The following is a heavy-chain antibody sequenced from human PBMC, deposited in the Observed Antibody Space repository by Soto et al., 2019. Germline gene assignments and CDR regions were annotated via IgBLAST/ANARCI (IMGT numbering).Heavy chain of an antibody. Sequence: GGSLRLSCAASGFIFTSYSMVWVRLAPGKGLEWVAYSSSGSDSIFYADSVKGRFTVSRDNAKNSLFLQMNTLRAEDTAVYLCARDRSADRFVQYFQHWGQGTQVTVSS. CDR3: ARDRSADRFVQYFQH. CDR1: GFIFTSYS. D-gene: IGHD6-19*01. J-gene: IGHJ1*01. CDR2: SSSGSDSI. V-gene: IGHV3-21*01.